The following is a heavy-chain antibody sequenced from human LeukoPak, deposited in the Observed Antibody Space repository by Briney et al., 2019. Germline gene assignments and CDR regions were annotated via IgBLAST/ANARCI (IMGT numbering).Heavy chain of an antibody. CDR1: GFTFSSYS. J-gene: IGHJ3*02. CDR3: AAQMGARGDI. CDR2: ISSSSSYI. V-gene: IGHV3-21*01. D-gene: IGHD1-26*01. Sequence: GGSLRLSCAASGFTFSSYSMNWVRQAPGKGLEWVSSISSSSSYIYYADSVKGRFTVSRDNAKNSLYLQMNSLRAEDTAVYYCAAQMGARGDIWGQGTMVTVSS.